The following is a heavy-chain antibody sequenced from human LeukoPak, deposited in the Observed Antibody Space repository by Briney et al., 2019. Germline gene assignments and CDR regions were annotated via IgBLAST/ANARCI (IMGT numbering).Heavy chain of an antibody. Sequence: PSGTLSLTCAVYGGSFSDNYWSWIRQPPGEGLGWIGEINHSGGTNYNPSLKSRVTISQDTSKNQFFLKLYFVTAADTAVYYCARGRWDVRFQNWGQGTLVTVSS. CDR2: INHSGGT. CDR3: ARGRWDVRFQN. D-gene: IGHD4-23*01. V-gene: IGHV4-34*01. J-gene: IGHJ1*01. CDR1: GGSFSDNY.